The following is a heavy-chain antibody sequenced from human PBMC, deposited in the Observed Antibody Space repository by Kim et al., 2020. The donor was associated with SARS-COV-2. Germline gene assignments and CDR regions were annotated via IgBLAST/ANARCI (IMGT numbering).Heavy chain of an antibody. CDR2: ISYDGSNK. J-gene: IGHJ4*02. D-gene: IGHD1-26*01. V-gene: IGHV3-30-3*01. Sequence: GGSLRLSCAASGFTFSSYAMHWVRQAPGKGLEWVAVISYDGSNKYYADSVKGRFTISRDNSKNTLYLQMNSLRAEDTAVYYCARDESGSSSYYFDYWGQGTLVTVSS. CDR3: ARDESGSSSYYFDY. CDR1: GFTFSSYA.